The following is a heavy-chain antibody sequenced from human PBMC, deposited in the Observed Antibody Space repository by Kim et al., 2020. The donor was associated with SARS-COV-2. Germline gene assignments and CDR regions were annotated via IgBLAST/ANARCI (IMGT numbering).Heavy chain of an antibody. D-gene: IGHD3-10*01. V-gene: IGHV3-53*01. CDR3: AGYGTGDGGMDV. J-gene: IGHJ6*02. Sequence: YADSVMGRFTVARDMSKNTLHLQMNSLRAEDTAVYYCAGYGTGDGGMDVWGQGTTVTVSS.